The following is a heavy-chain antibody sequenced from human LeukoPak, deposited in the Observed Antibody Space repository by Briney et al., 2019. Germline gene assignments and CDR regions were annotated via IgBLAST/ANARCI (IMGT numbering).Heavy chain of an antibody. Sequence: GASVKVSCKASGYTFTSYGISWVRQAPGQGLEWMGWISAYNGNTNYAQKLQGRLTMTTDTSTSTAYMELRSLRSDDTAVYYCARDRTYYYDSSGYYAYPRFDYWGQGTLVTVSS. J-gene: IGHJ4*02. V-gene: IGHV1-18*01. CDR2: ISAYNGNT. D-gene: IGHD3-22*01. CDR1: GYTFTSYG. CDR3: ARDRTYYYDSSGYYAYPRFDY.